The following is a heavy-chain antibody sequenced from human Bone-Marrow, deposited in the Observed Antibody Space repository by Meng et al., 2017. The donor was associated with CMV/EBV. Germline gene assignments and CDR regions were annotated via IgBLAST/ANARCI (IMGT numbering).Heavy chain of an antibody. CDR1: GGAIRCGSYY. CDR2: THTSGNT. CDR3: ARGDRVELEPFDY. J-gene: IGHJ4*02. V-gene: IGHV4-61*02. D-gene: IGHD1-1*01. Sequence: QGQLRVSDPGLVKPLQILSLTCTGSGGAIRCGSYYWNWIRQPAGKGLEWIGRTHTSGNTNYNPSLKSRVTISVDTSKNQLSLKVTSVTAADTAVYYCARGDRVELEPFDYWGRGILVTGSS.